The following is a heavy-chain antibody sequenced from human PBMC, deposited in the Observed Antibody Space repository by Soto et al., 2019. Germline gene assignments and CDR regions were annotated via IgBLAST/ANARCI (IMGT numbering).Heavy chain of an antibody. V-gene: IGHV1-69*01. J-gene: IGHJ5*02. CDR2: IIPIFGTA. Sequence: QVQLVQSGAEVKKPGSSVKVSCKASGGTFSSYAISWVRQAPGQGLEWMGGIIPIFGTANYAQQFQGRVTITADESTSTAYMELSSLRSEDTAVYYCAKRPGMGILYANWFDPWGQGTLVTVSS. CDR1: GGTFSSYA. D-gene: IGHD2-8*01. CDR3: AKRPGMGILYANWFDP.